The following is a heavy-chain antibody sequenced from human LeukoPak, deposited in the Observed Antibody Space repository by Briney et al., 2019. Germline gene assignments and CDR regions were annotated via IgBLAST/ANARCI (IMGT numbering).Heavy chain of an antibody. Sequence: GASVKVSCKASGYTFTSYGFSWVRQAPGQGLEWMGWISAYNGNTNYAQKFQGRVTMTTDTSTSTAYMELRSLRSDDTAVFYCAKTPYNDFWSASYQDSWGQGTLVTVSS. CDR2: ISAYNGNT. D-gene: IGHD3-3*01. CDR1: GYTFTSYG. V-gene: IGHV1-18*01. CDR3: AKTPYNDFWSASYQDS. J-gene: IGHJ4*02.